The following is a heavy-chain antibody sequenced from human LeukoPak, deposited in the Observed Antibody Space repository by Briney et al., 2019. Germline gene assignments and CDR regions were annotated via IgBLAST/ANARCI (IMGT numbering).Heavy chain of an antibody. CDR1: GFTFSGYG. Sequence: QPGGSLRLSCAASGFTFSGYGMSWVRQAPGKGLEWVSYISSSSSTIYYADSVKGRFTISRDNAKNSLYLQMNSLRAEDTAVYYCASSTEVTVVPAAIRYFDYWGQGTLVTVSS. D-gene: IGHD2-2*02. J-gene: IGHJ4*02. V-gene: IGHV3-48*01. CDR2: ISSSSSTI. CDR3: ASSTEVTVVPAAIRYFDY.